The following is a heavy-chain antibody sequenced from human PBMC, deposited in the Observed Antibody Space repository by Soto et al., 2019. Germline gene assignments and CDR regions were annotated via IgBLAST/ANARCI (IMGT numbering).Heavy chain of an antibody. V-gene: IGHV4-59*01. CDR3: ARSFSPFSGSYYPSFGMDV. J-gene: IGHJ6*02. CDR1: GGSISSYY. D-gene: IGHD1-26*01. CDR2: IYYSGST. Sequence: PSETLSLTCTVSGGSISSYYWSWIRQPPGKGLEWIGYIYYSGSTNYNPSLKSRVTISVDTSKNQFSLKLSSVTAADTAVYYCARSFSPFSGSYYPSFGMDVWGHGTTVTVSS.